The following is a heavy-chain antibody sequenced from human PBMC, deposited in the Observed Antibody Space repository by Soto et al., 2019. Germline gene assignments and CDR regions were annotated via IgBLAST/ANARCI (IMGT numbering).Heavy chain of an antibody. CDR1: GFSLSTSGVG. V-gene: IGHV2-5*02. J-gene: IGHJ5*02. Sequence: QITLKESGPTLVKPTQTLTLTCTFSGFSLSTSGVGVGWICQPQGRALEWLGIIYWDDDKSYSPSLKSRLTIPTDTSKNLVVLTMTNMDPVDTATYYCAHSTTNYLGFDPWGQGTLVTVSS. D-gene: IGHD1-26*01. CDR2: IYWDDDK. CDR3: AHSTTNYLGFDP.